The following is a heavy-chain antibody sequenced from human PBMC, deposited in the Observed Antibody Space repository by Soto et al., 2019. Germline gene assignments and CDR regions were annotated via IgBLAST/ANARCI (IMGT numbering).Heavy chain of an antibody. J-gene: IGHJ4*02. D-gene: IGHD4-17*01. Sequence: EVQLLESGGGLVQPGGSLRLSCAASGFTFSTYAMLWVRQAPGKGLEWVSVITGSGGSTYYADSVKGRFTISRDTSKNTLFLQMNSLRAEDKAVDYCAKARYGDYGGIDYWGQGTMVTVSS. CDR1: GFTFSTYA. CDR3: AKARYGDYGGIDY. V-gene: IGHV3-23*01. CDR2: ITGSGGST.